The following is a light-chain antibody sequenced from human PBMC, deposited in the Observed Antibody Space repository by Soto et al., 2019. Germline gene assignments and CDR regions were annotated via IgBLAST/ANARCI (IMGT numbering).Light chain of an antibody. Sequence: QSALTQPTSASGTPGQRVTISCSGSSFNIGTYNVNWYRQLPGTAPKLLIHNNNERPSGVPDRFSGSKSGTSASLAISGFQSEDEADYYCAAWDDSLNTYVFGIGTKVTVL. J-gene: IGLJ1*01. V-gene: IGLV1-44*01. CDR1: SFNIGTYN. CDR3: AAWDDSLNTYV. CDR2: NNN.